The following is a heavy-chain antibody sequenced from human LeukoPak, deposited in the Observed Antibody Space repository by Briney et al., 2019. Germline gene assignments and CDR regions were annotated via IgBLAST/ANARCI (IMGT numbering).Heavy chain of an antibody. Sequence: ASVKVSCKASGYTFTGYYMHWVRQAPGQGLEWMGWINPNSGGTNYAQKFQGRVTITRDTSISTAYMELSRLRSDDTAVYYCARDTYSSSSNWFDPWGQGTLVTVSS. CDR2: INPNSGGT. CDR3: ARDTYSSSSNWFDP. CDR1: GYTFTGYY. D-gene: IGHD6-13*01. V-gene: IGHV1-2*02. J-gene: IGHJ5*02.